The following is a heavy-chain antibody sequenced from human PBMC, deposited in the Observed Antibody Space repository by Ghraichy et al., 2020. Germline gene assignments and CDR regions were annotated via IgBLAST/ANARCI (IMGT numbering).Heavy chain of an antibody. V-gene: IGHV3-7*05. D-gene: IGHD2-15*01. Sequence: GGSLRLSCAASGFTFSSYWMSWVRQAPGKGLEWVANIQQDGSEKYYVDSVKGRFTISRDNAKNSLYLQMNSLRAEDTAVYYCARALDGIVVVVAATPRHWYFDLWGRGTLVTVSS. CDR2: IQQDGSEK. J-gene: IGHJ2*01. CDR1: GFTFSSYW. CDR3: ARALDGIVVVVAATPRHWYFDL.